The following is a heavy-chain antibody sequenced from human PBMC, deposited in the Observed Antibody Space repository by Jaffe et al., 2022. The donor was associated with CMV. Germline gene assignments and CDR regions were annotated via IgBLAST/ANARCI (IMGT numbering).Heavy chain of an antibody. CDR2: IKSKTDGGTT. CDR1: GFTFSNAW. CDR3: TTARTWIQLWFDYYYYMDV. J-gene: IGHJ6*03. Sequence: EVQLVESGGGLVKPGGSLRLSCAASGFTFSNAWMSWVRQAPGKGLEWVGRIKSKTDGGTTDYAAPVKGRFTISRDDSKNTLYLQMNSLKTEDTAVYYCTTARTWIQLWFDYYYYMDVWGKGTTVTVSS. V-gene: IGHV3-15*01. D-gene: IGHD5-18*01.